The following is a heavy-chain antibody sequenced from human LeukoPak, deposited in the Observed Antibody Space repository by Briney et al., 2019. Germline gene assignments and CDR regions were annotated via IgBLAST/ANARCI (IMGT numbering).Heavy chain of an antibody. J-gene: IGHJ4*02. CDR2: IKQDGSEK. CDR1: GFTFSSYW. V-gene: IGHV3-7*04. D-gene: IGHD3-10*01. Sequence: AGGSLRLSCAASGFTFSSYWMSWVRQAPGEGLEGVANIKQDGSEKYYVDSVKGRFTISRDNDKNSLYLQMNSLRAEDTAVYYCARGLYGSGSYHNFDYWGQGTLVTVSS. CDR3: ARGLYGSGSYHNFDY.